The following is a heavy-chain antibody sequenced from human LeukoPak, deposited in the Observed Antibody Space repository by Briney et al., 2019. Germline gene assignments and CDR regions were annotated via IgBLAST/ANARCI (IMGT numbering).Heavy chain of an antibody. J-gene: IGHJ4*02. Sequence: TPSETLSLTCTVSSSSISSVNYWGWIRQPPGKGLEWIGFISRTGTTNYNPSLKSRVTISIDTSKNQFSLKLSSVTAADTAVYYCARDRPRIAAAGTFDYWGQGTLVTVSS. CDR3: ARDRPRIAAAGTFDY. D-gene: IGHD6-13*01. CDR2: ISRTGTT. V-gene: IGHV4-38-2*02. CDR1: SSSISSVNY.